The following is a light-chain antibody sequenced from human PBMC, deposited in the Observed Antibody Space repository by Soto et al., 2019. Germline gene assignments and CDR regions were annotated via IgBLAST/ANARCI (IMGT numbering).Light chain of an antibody. Sequence: QSVLTQPPSVSGAPGQRVTISCIGSSSNIGAGYDVHWYQQLPGTAPKLLIYGNSNRPSGVPDRFSGSKSGTSASLAITGLLAEDEADYYCHSYDSSLSGYVFGTGPKLTVL. CDR1: SSNIGAGYD. J-gene: IGLJ1*01. CDR3: HSYDSSLSGYV. CDR2: GNS. V-gene: IGLV1-40*01.